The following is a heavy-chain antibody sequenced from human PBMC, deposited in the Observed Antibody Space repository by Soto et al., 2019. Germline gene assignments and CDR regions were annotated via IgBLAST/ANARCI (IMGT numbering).Heavy chain of an antibody. J-gene: IGHJ6*02. CDR2: IYYSGST. V-gene: IGHV4-61*01. CDR1: GGSVNSGSYY. Sequence: SETMSLTCTVSGGSVNSGSYYWSWIRQPPGKGLEWIGYIYYSGSTNYNPSLKSRVTISVDTSKNQFSLKLSSVTAADTAVYYCARDRGGYNFYYYYYGMDVWGQGTTVTVSS. CDR3: ARDRGGYNFYYYYYGMDV. D-gene: IGHD5-12*01.